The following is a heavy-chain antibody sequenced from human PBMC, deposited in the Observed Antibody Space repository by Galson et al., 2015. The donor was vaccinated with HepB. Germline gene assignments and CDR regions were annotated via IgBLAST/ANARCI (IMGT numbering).Heavy chain of an antibody. CDR2: ISYDGRNK. CDR3: AYDSSLDY. D-gene: IGHD6-19*01. J-gene: IGHJ4*02. V-gene: IGHV3-30*18. CDR1: GLTFSSYG. Sequence: SLRLSCAASGLTFSSYGMHWVRQAPGKGLEWVAVISYDGRNKYYADSVKGRFTISRDNSKNTLYLQMNSLRTEDTAVYYCAYDSSLDYWGQGTLVTVSS.